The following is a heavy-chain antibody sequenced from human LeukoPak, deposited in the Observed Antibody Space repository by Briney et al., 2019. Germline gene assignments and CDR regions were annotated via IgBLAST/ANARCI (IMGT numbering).Heavy chain of an antibody. J-gene: IGHJ4*02. CDR2: INHSGST. V-gene: IGHV4-34*01. D-gene: IGHD3-22*01. Sequence: SETLSLTCTVSGGSISSYYWSWIRQPPGKGLEWIGEINHSGSTNYNPSLKSRVTISVDTSKNQFSLKLSSVTAADTAVYYCARDDSYDSSGYYYVSPDYWGQGTLVTVSS. CDR3: ARDDSYDSSGYYYVSPDY. CDR1: GGSISSYY.